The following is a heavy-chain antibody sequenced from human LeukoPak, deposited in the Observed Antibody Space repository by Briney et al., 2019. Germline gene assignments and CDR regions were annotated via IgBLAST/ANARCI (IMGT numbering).Heavy chain of an antibody. CDR1: GDSISSGDYY. V-gene: IGHV4-30-4*01. D-gene: IGHD2-2*01. J-gene: IGHJ4*02. Sequence: PSETLSLTCTVSGDSISSGDYYWSWIRQPPGKGLEWTGYIDYSGNTYYNPSLRSRLTISTDTSKNQFSLKLTSVTAADTAVYYCARYYCSSSACPGIDSWGQGTLVTVSS. CDR2: IDYSGNT. CDR3: ARYYCSSSACPGIDS.